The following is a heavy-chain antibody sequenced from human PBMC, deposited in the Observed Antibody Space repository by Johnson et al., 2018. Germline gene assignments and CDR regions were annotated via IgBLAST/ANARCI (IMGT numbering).Heavy chain of an antibody. CDR1: GFTFTRSA. Sequence: QLVESGPEVKKPGTSLKVSCKASGFTFTRSAVQWVRQARGQRLEWIGWIVVATGNTNFAQEFQERVTIARDMSTSPAFMELRSLSSEDTAVYYCAADSTVVTAIPGMDVWGQGTTVTVSS. D-gene: IGHD2-21*02. V-gene: IGHV1-58*01. CDR3: AADSTVVTAIPGMDV. J-gene: IGHJ6*02. CDR2: IVVATGNT.